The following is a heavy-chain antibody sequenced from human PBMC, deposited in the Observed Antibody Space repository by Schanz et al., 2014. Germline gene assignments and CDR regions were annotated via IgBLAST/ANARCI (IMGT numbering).Heavy chain of an antibody. CDR1: GFTVNTNY. J-gene: IGHJ4*02. CDR3: ARVVAAAPQGCNY. CDR2: MYINSGST. V-gene: IGHV3-66*02. D-gene: IGHD2-15*01. Sequence: EVQLLESGGGLVQPGGSLRLSCAVSGFTVNTNYMSWVRQAPGKGLEWISSMYINSGSTQYADSVKGRFTISRDNSKNTVYLLMNSLRVEDTAVYYCARVVAAAPQGCNYWGRGTLVTVSS.